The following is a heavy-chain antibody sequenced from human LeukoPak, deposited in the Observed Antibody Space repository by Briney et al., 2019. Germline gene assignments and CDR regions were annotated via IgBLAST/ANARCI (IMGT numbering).Heavy chain of an antibody. V-gene: IGHV1-69*04. Sequence: SVKVSCKASGGTFTSYAISWVRQAPGQGLEWMGRVIPILNIANYAQKFQGRVTITADKSTSTAYMELSSLRSEDTAVYYCARDRSSGWYDKKYYFDYWGQGTLVTVSS. CDR3: ARDRSSGWYDKKYYFDY. J-gene: IGHJ4*02. CDR1: GGTFTSYA. D-gene: IGHD6-19*01. CDR2: VIPILNIA.